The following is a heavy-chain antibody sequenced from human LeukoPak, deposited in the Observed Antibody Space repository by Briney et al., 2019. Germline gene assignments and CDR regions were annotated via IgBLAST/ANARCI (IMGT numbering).Heavy chain of an antibody. J-gene: IGHJ4*02. CDR3: AREIAVVAGFDY. CDR2: IYSGGST. V-gene: IGHV3-66*02. D-gene: IGHD6-19*01. CDR1: GFTVSSNY. Sequence: GGSLRLSCAASGFTVSSNYMSWVRQAPGKGLEWVSVIYSGGSTYYADSVKGRFTISRDNSKKTLYLQMNSLRAEDTAVYYCAREIAVVAGFDYWGQGTLVTVSS.